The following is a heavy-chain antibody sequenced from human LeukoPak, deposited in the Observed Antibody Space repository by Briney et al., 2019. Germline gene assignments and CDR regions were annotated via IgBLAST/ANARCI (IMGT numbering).Heavy chain of an antibody. V-gene: IGHV3-48*02. Sequence: PGGSLSLSCAASGFTFSSYSMIWVRQAPGKGLEWVSYISTSSNTIYYADSVEGRFTISRDNAKNSLYLQMNSLRDEDTAVYYCARAPRDGYKHFDYWGQGTLVPVSS. CDR3: ARAPRDGYKHFDY. CDR2: ISTSSNTI. D-gene: IGHD5-24*01. CDR1: GFTFSSYS. J-gene: IGHJ4*02.